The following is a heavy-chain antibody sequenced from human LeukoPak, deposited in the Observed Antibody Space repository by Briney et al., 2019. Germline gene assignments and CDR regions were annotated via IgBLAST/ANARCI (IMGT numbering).Heavy chain of an antibody. D-gene: IGHD1-1*01. CDR1: GFSFSSYS. CDR2: ISSSSSYI. CDR3: ARDEGIQGKTTPRLSDY. J-gene: IGHJ4*02. V-gene: IGHV3-21*01. Sequence: PGETLTLSCAASGFSFSSYSMNWVRQPPGKGLEWVSSISSSSSYIYYADSVKGRFTISRDNPKNSLYLQMNSLGAEDTAVYYCARDEGIQGKTTPRLSDYWGRETRVTVSS.